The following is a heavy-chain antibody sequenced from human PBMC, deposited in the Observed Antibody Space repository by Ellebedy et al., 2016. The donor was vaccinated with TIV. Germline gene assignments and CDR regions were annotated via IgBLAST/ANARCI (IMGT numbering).Heavy chain of an antibody. CDR1: GFTLATYW. J-gene: IGHJ4*02. Sequence: GESLKISCAASGFTLATYWMSWVRQAPGMGLEWVANIKQDGSEKKYVDSVKGRFTISRDNAKNSLYLQMNSLTAEDTGVYYCARPTLAGEIFDYWGQGTLVTVSS. CDR2: IKQDGSEK. CDR3: ARPTLAGEIFDY. D-gene: IGHD6-19*01. V-gene: IGHV3-7*01.